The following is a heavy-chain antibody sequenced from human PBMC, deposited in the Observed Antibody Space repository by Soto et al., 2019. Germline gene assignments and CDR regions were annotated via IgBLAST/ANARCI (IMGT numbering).Heavy chain of an antibody. J-gene: IGHJ4*02. CDR3: AKGGPDGFCSGGRCYFDY. D-gene: IGHD2-15*01. Sequence: EVQLVESGGGLVQPGRSLRLSCVASGFTFDDYAMHWVRRVPGKGLEWVSSISWNSNIIGYADSVKGRFTISRDNAKNSLYLQMNSLRPEDTALYYCAKGGPDGFCSGGRCYFDYWGQGTLDTVSS. CDR1: GFTFDDYA. CDR2: ISWNSNII. V-gene: IGHV3-9*01.